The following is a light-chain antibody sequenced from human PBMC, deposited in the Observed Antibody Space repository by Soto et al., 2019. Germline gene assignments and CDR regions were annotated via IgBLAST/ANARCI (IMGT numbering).Light chain of an antibody. CDR1: HDIRNY. J-gene: IGKJ4*01. CDR3: NKYDHIKLN. CDR2: DVF. V-gene: IGKV1-33*01. Sequence: DIQITQSPSSLSASVGDRATIACHSSHDIRNYLNWYQQKPGQAPKLLIYDVFNLEPGVPSRFSGSGFGTDFTFSISSMQPEDLETYYCNKYDHIKLNFGGGTK.